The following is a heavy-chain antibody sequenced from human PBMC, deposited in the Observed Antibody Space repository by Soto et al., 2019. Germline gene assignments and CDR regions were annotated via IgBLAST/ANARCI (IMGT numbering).Heavy chain of an antibody. CDR2: ISWDGGST. Sequence: GGSLRLSCAASGLTFDDYTMHWVRQAPGKGLEWVSLISWDGGSTYYADSVKGRFTISRDNSKNSLYLQMNSLRTEDTALYYCAKDILAMADGPFRFYYGMDVWGQGTTVTVSS. D-gene: IGHD5-18*01. V-gene: IGHV3-43*01. J-gene: IGHJ6*02. CDR3: AKDILAMADGPFRFYYGMDV. CDR1: GLTFDDYT.